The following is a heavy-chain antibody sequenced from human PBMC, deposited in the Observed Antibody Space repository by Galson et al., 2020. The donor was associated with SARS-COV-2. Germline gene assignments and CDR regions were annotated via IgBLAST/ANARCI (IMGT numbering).Heavy chain of an antibody. CDR1: GYTFTSFG. CDR3: AISLGTADNWDSLDH. V-gene: IGHV1-18*01. CDR2: ISAHNGDT. D-gene: IGHD1-1*01. J-gene: IGHJ5*02. Sequence: ASVKVSCKPSGYTFTSFGLNWARQAPGQGLEWLGWISAHNGDTIYARRFHDRVTLTTDTYSGMAYMELRSLTSDDTAVYYCAISLGTADNWDSLDHWGRGTLVTVSS.